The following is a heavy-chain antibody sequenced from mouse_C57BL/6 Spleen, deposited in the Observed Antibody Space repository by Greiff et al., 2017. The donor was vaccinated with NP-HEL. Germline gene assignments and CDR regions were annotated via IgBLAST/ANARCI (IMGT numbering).Heavy chain of an antibody. V-gene: IGHV14-3*01. CDR3: ARYYSSEDWFAY. Sequence: EVQLQQSVAELVRPGASVKLSCTASGFNIQNTYMHWVKQRPEQGLEWIGRIVPANGNPKFAPKFQGKASIPADSSSNTAYLLLSSLTSEDTAIDYCARYYSSEDWFAYWGQGTLVTVSA. CDR1: GFNIQNTY. J-gene: IGHJ3*01. D-gene: IGHD2-5*01. CDR2: IVPANGNP.